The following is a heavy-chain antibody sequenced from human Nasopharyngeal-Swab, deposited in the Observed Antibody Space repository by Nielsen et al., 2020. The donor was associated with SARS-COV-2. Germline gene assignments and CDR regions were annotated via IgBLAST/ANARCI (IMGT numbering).Heavy chain of an antibody. V-gene: IGHV3-13*04. J-gene: IGHJ3*02. CDR2: IGTAGDT. CDR3: ARDKGADAFDI. Sequence: GESLKISCAASGFTFSSYDMHWVRQAKGKGLEWVSTIGTAGDTYYPGPVKGRFTISRENAKSSLYLQMNSLRAGDTAVYYCARDKGADAFDIWGQGTMVTVSS. CDR1: GFTFSSYD.